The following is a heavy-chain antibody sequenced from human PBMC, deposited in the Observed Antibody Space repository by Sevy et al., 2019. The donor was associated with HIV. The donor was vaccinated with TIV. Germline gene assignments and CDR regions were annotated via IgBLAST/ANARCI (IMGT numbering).Heavy chain of an antibody. D-gene: IGHD3-10*01. J-gene: IGHJ4*02. CDR2: ISAYNGNT. CDR1: GYTFTSYG. V-gene: IGHV1-18*01. CDR3: ARGDCEYYGSGSNKLPRDY. Sequence: ASVKVSCKASGYTFTSYGISWVRQAPGQGLEWMGWISAYNGNTNYAQKLQDRVTMTTDTSTSTAYMELRSLRSDDTAVYYCARGDCEYYGSGSNKLPRDYWGQGTLVTVSS.